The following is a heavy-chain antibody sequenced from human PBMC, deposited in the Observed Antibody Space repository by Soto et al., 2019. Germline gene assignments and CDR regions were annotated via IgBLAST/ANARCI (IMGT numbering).Heavy chain of an antibody. CDR3: AKDLTSTSRTPEL. Sequence: PGGSLRLSCGASGFTFSSYAMSWVRQAPGKGLEWVSAISDSGGSTYYADSMKGRFTIPRDNSKNTLYLQMNSLRAEDTAIYYCAKDLTSTSRTPELWGQGTLVTVSS. V-gene: IGHV3-23*01. J-gene: IGHJ4*02. CDR1: GFTFSSYA. D-gene: IGHD2-2*01. CDR2: ISDSGGST.